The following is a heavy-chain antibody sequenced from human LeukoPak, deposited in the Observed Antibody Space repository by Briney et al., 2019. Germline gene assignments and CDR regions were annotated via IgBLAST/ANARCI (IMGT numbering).Heavy chain of an antibody. V-gene: IGHV4-34*01. J-gene: IGHJ6*02. D-gene: IGHD3-10*01. CDR2: INHSGST. CDR3: ARPPYYGSGSYYYYYGMDV. CDR1: GGSFSGYY. Sequence: SETLSLTCAVYGGSFSGYYWSWIRQPPGKGLEWIGEINHSGSTNYNPSLKSRVTISVDTSKNQFSLKLSSVTADDTAVYYCARPPYYGSGSYYYYYGMDVWGQGTTVTVSS.